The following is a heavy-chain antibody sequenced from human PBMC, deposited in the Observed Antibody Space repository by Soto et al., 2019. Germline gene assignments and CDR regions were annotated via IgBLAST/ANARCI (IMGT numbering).Heavy chain of an antibody. CDR1: GGSISSYY. CDR2: IYTSGST. Sequence: QVQLQESGPGLVKPSETLSLTCTVSGGSISSYYWSWIRQPAGKGLEWIGRIYTSGSTNYNPSLKGRVTMSVDTSKNQFSLKLSSVTAADTAVYYCASHPYDSSGYYHYGMDVWGQGTTVTVSS. D-gene: IGHD3-22*01. CDR3: ASHPYDSSGYYHYGMDV. J-gene: IGHJ6*02. V-gene: IGHV4-4*07.